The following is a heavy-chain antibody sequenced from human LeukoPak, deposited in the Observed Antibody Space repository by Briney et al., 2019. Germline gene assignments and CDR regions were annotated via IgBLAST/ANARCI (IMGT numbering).Heavy chain of an antibody. Sequence: GGSLRLSCAASGFTFSSYWMSWVRQAPGKGLEWVANIKQDGSEKYYVDSVKGRFTISRDNAKNSLYLQMNSLRAEDTAVYYCARVKSSGWYPLGYYYMDVWGKGTTVTVSS. CDR3: ARVKSSGWYPLGYYYMDV. D-gene: IGHD6-19*01. CDR2: IKQDGSEK. J-gene: IGHJ6*03. V-gene: IGHV3-7*01. CDR1: GFTFSSYW.